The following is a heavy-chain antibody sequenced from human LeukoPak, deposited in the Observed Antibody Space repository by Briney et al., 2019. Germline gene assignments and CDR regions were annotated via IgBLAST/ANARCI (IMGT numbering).Heavy chain of an antibody. CDR3: ARDYSGYDSGGWFDP. V-gene: IGHV3-21*01. D-gene: IGHD5-12*01. Sequence: GGSLRLSCAASGFTFSSYSMNWVRQAPGKGLEWVSSISSSSSYIYYADSVKGRFTISRDNAKNSLYLQMNSLRAKDTAVYYCARDYSGYDSGGWFDPWGQGTLVTVSS. CDR1: GFTFSSYS. CDR2: ISSSSSYI. J-gene: IGHJ5*02.